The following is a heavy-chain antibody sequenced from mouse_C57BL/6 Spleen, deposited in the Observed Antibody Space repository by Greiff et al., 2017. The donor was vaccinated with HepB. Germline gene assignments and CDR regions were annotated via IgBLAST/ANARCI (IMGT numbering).Heavy chain of an antibody. V-gene: IGHV1-66*01. CDR3: ARVPLFGAMDY. CDR2: IYPGSGNT. CDR1: GYSFTSYY. D-gene: IGHD1-1*01. Sequence: QVQLKESGPELVKPGASVKISCKASGYSFTSYYIHWVKQRPGQGLEWIGWIYPGSGNTKYNEKFKGKATLTADTSSSTAYMQLSSLTSEDSAVYYCARVPLFGAMDYWGQGTSVTVSS. J-gene: IGHJ4*01.